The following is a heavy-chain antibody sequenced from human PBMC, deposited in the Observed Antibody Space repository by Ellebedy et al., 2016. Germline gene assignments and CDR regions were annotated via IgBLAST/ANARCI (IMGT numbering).Heavy chain of an antibody. V-gene: IGHV3-7*01. Sequence: GGSLRLSXTVSRFIVNNNYMTWVRLAPGRGLEWVANINEDGSSRSYVDFVKGRFTISRDNAKNSVNLQMNTLSAEDTAVYYSAHPLVRAWGQGTLVTVSS. CDR1: RFIVNNNY. CDR2: INEDGSSR. CDR3: AHPLVRA. D-gene: IGHD3-10*01. J-gene: IGHJ5*02.